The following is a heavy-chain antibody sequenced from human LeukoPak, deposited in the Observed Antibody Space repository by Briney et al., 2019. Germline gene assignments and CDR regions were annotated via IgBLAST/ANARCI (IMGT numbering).Heavy chain of an antibody. V-gene: IGHV3-74*01. J-gene: IGHJ4*02. CDR1: GFTFNNNW. D-gene: IGHD6-13*01. CDR2: ISTDARTI. Sequence: GGSLRLSCAASGFTFNNNWMHWVRQAPGKGLVWVSHISTDARTISYADFAKGRSTISRDNAKNMVYLQMNSLRAEDTALYYCVRGQATAWGLDYWGQGTLVTVSS. CDR3: VRGQATAWGLDY.